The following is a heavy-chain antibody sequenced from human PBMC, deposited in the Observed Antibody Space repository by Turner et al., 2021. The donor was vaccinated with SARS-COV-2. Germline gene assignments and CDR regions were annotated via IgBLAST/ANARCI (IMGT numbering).Heavy chain of an antibody. CDR3: ARDVTMTQWLVPSYGMDV. D-gene: IGHD6-19*01. J-gene: IGHJ6*02. CDR1: GFTFSAYT. Sequence: EVQLVESGGGLVKPGGSLRLSCAASGFTFSAYTMNWVRQAPGKGLEWVSSISSGSSYIYYEDSVKGRFTISRDNAKNSLYLQMNSLRAEDTAVYYCARDVTMTQWLVPSYGMDVWGQGTTVTVSS. V-gene: IGHV3-21*01. CDR2: ISSGSSYI.